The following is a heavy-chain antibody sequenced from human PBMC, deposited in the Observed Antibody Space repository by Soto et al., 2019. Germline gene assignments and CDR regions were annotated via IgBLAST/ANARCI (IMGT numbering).Heavy chain of an antibody. CDR2: ISSSSYI. Sequence: GGSLRLSCAASGFTFSSYSMNWVRQAPGKGLEWVSSISSSSYIYYADSVKGRFTISRDNAKNSLYLQMNSLRAEDTAVYYCARHRTGARLRPYYYYGMDVWGQGTTVTVSS. J-gene: IGHJ6*02. CDR1: GFTFSSYS. V-gene: IGHV3-21*01. D-gene: IGHD2-8*02. CDR3: ARHRTGARLRPYYYYGMDV.